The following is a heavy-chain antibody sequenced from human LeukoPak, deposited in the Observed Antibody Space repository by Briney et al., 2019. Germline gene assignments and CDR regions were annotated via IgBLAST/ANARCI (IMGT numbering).Heavy chain of an antibody. D-gene: IGHD1-1*01. CDR3: TRDWTY. CDR1: GYTFTNYD. CDR2: VNPDSGDT. J-gene: IGHJ4*02. V-gene: IGHV1-8*01. Sequence: ASVKLSCKTSGYTFTNYDINWVRQASGQGLEWMGWVNPDSGDTGYAQKFQGRLTMTTNTSSRMASMEMTSLRSDDTAVYYCTRDWTYWGPGTLVTVSS.